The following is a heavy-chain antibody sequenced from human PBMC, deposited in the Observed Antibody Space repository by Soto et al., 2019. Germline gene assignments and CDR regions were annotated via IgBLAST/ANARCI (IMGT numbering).Heavy chain of an antibody. CDR3: ARGVSSSWYGDYYYYGMDV. Sequence: SQTLSLTCAISGDSVSSNSAAWNWIRQSPSRGLEWLGRTYYRSKWYNDYAVSVKSRITINPDTSKNQFSLQLNSVTPEDTAVYYCARGVSSSWYGDYYYYGMDVWGQGTTVTVSS. J-gene: IGHJ6*02. CDR1: GDSVSSNSAA. CDR2: TYYRSKWYN. V-gene: IGHV6-1*01. D-gene: IGHD6-13*01.